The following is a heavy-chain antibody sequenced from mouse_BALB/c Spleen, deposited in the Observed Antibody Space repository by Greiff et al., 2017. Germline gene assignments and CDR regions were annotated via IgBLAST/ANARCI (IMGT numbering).Heavy chain of an antibody. V-gene: IGHV10-1*02. CDR1: GFTFNTYA. Sequence: EVQLVESGGGLVQPKGSLKLSCAASGFTFNTYAMNWVRQAPGKGLEWVARIRSKSNNYATYYADSVKDRFTISRDDSQSMLYLQMNNLKTEDTAMYYCVRHGGYYGYAMDYWGQGTSVTVSS. CDR3: VRHGGYYGYAMDY. J-gene: IGHJ4*01. CDR2: IRSKSNNYAT. D-gene: IGHD2-3*01.